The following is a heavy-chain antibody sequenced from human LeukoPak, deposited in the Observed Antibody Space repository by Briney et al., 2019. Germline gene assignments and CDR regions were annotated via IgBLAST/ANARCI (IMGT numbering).Heavy chain of an antibody. CDR3: AREVGATSYYFDY. V-gene: IGHV1-2*02. CDR1: GYTFTGYY. Sequence: ASVKVSCKASGYTFTGYYMHWVRQAPGQGLEWMGWINPNSGGTNYAQKFQGRVTMTRDTSISTAYMELSRLRSDDTAVYYCAREVGATSYYFDYWGQGTLVTVSS. CDR2: INPNSGGT. J-gene: IGHJ4*02. D-gene: IGHD1-26*01.